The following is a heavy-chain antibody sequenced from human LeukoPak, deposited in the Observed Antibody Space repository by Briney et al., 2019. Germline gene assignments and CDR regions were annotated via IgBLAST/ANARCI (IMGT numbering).Heavy chain of an antibody. V-gene: IGHV4-30-2*01. CDR1: GGSIGSGGYY. J-gene: IGHJ4*02. CDR2: IYHSGST. CDR3: ARKGRGYSLDY. Sequence: ASETLSLTCTVSGGSIGSGGYYWSWIRQPPGKGLEWIGYIYHSGSTCYNPSLKSRVTISVDRSKNQFSLKLSSVTAADTAVYYCARKGRGYSLDYWGQGTLVTVSS. D-gene: IGHD5-18*01.